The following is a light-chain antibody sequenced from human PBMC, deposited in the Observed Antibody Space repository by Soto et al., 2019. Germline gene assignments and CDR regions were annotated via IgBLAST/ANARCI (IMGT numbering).Light chain of an antibody. CDR2: GAS. Sequence: EIVLTQSPGSLSLSPGERATLSCRASQSVSNNYLAWYQQKPGQAPRLLIYGASNRATGIPDRFSGSGSGIDFTLTISRLEPEVFAVYYCQQYGSSGTFGQGTKVDIK. CDR1: QSVSNNY. V-gene: IGKV3-20*01. J-gene: IGKJ1*01. CDR3: QQYGSSGT.